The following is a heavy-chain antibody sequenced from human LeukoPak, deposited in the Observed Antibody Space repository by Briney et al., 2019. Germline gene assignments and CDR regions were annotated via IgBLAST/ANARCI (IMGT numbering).Heavy chain of an antibody. CDR2: IYTSGST. Sequence: SETLSLTCTVSGGSISNYFWNWIRQPAGRGLEWIGRIYTSGSTNYNPSLKSRVTMSVDTSKNQFSLKLSSVTAADSAVYYCARDFWSGYYAWFDPWGQGTLVTVSS. CDR1: GGSISNYF. CDR3: ARDFWSGYYAWFDP. V-gene: IGHV4-4*07. D-gene: IGHD3-3*01. J-gene: IGHJ5*02.